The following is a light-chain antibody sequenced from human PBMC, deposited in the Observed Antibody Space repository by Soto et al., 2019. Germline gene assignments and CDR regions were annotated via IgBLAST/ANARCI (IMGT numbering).Light chain of an antibody. V-gene: IGKV3-11*01. CDR3: QQRHMWPIT. CDR2: AY. J-gene: IGKJ5*01. CDR1: QSFRGL. Sequence: EVVLTQSPVTLSLSPGERATLSCRASQSFRGLLAWYQQKPGRAPRLLIYAYNRATGIPPRFSGSGSGTDFTLTISSLEPEDSAVYYCQQRHMWPITFGQGTRLEIK.